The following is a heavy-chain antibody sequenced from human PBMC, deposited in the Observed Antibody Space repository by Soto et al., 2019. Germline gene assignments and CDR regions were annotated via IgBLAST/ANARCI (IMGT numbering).Heavy chain of an antibody. Sequence: QVQLQESGPGLLKPWETLALTCSVSGGSMSPYYWAWIRQTPDKRLEWIGYFFHTGSTNYNPSLKSRATISADTSKNQMSLRLTSVTAADTALYYCARGPPITRSRFSEWLAHFDLWGRGSLVVVSS. J-gene: IGHJ2*01. CDR3: ARGPPITRSRFSEWLAHFDL. D-gene: IGHD3-3*01. CDR2: FFHTGST. V-gene: IGHV4-59*01. CDR1: GGSMSPYY.